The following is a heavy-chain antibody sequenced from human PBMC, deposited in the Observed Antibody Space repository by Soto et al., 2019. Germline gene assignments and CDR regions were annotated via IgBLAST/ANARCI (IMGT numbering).Heavy chain of an antibody. D-gene: IGHD5-12*01. Sequence: GASVKVSCKASGYTFTSYAMHWVRQAPGQRLEWMGWINAGNANTKYSQKFQGRVTITRDTSASTAYMELSSLRSEDTAVYYCARSSGHEVGSDYWGQGTLVTVSS. CDR3: ARSSGHEVGSDY. V-gene: IGHV1-3*01. CDR1: GYTFTSYA. CDR2: INAGNANT. J-gene: IGHJ4*02.